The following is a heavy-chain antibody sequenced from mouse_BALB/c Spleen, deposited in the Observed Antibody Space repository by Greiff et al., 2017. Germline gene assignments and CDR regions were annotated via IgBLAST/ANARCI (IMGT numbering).Heavy chain of an antibody. V-gene: IGHV3-2*02. D-gene: IGHD2-4*01. Sequence: EVKVEESGPGLVKPSQSLSLTCTVTGYSITSDYAWNWIRQFPGNKLEWMGYISYSGSTSYNPSLKSRISITRDTSKNQFFLQLNSVTTEDTATYYCARSTMIDYWGQGTTLTVSS. J-gene: IGHJ2*01. CDR3: ARSTMIDY. CDR2: ISYSGST. CDR1: GYSITSDYA.